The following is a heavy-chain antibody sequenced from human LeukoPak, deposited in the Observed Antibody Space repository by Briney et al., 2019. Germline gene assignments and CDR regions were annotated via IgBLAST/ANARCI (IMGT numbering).Heavy chain of an antibody. Sequence: SETLSLTCTVSGGSISSGTSYWSWIRQPAGKGLEWIGRINTSGSTHYNPSLKSRVTISIDTSKNQFSLKLSSVTAADTAVYYCARETNAPVGYFQHWGQGTLVTVSS. J-gene: IGHJ1*01. V-gene: IGHV4-61*02. CDR2: INTSGST. CDR1: GGSISSGTSY. CDR3: ARETNAPVGYFQH.